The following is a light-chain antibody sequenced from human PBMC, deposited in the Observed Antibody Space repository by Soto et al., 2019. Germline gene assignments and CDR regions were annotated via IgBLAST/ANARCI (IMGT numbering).Light chain of an antibody. Sequence: EIVMTQSPATLSVSPGERATLSCRASQSVSSNLAWYQQKPGQAPRLLIYGASTRATGIPARFSGSGSGTEVTLTIISLQSEDFAVYYCQQYNNWPPGTFGQGTKVEIK. V-gene: IGKV3-15*01. CDR1: QSVSSN. CDR3: QQYNNWPPGT. J-gene: IGKJ1*01. CDR2: GAS.